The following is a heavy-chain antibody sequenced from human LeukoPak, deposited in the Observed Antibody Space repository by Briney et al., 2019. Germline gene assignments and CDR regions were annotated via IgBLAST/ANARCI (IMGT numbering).Heavy chain of an antibody. Sequence: QPGGSLRLSCAASGFTFSSYEMNWVRQAPGKGLEWVSYISSSGSTIYYADSVRGRFTISRDNAKNSLYLQMNSLRAEDTAVYYCARDRAPRTIFGVDIMFDYWGQGTLVTVSS. CDR2: ISSSGSTI. V-gene: IGHV3-48*03. J-gene: IGHJ4*02. D-gene: IGHD3-3*01. CDR1: GFTFSSYE. CDR3: ARDRAPRTIFGVDIMFDY.